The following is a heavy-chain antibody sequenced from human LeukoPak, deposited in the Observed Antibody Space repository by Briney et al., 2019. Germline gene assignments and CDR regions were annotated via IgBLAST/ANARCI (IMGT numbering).Heavy chain of an antibody. Sequence: GGSLRLSCAASGFTFSDYWMYWVRQAPGKGLVWVPRVNSDGSSTSSADSVKGRFTISRDNAKNTLYLQMNSLRAEDTAVYYCARYSGSYQQFDYWGQGTLVTVSS. CDR2: VNSDGSST. CDR3: ARYSGSYQQFDY. V-gene: IGHV3-74*01. D-gene: IGHD1-26*01. J-gene: IGHJ4*02. CDR1: GFTFSDYW.